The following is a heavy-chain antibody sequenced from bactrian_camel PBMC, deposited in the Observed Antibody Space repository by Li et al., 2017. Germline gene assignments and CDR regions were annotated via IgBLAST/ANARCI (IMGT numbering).Heavy chain of an antibody. CDR3: AADWSSTTASQALGLPPTAFNY. CDR2: IDSAGRM. D-gene: IGHD3*01. Sequence: HVQLVESGGDSVQAGGSLKLSCTISTIPYAWYCMGWFRQAAGKEREGVATIDSAGRMMYAASVQGRFTIPIDKEKNTLYLQMNSLNPEDTGKYYCAADWSSTTASQALGLPPTAFNYWGQGTQVTVS. CDR1: TIPYAWYC. J-gene: IGHJ4*01. V-gene: IGHV3S55*01.